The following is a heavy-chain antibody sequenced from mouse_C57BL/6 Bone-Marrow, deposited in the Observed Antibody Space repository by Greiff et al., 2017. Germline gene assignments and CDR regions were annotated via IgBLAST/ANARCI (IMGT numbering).Heavy chain of an antibody. CDR2: ISGGGGNT. V-gene: IGHV5-9*01. D-gene: IGHD1-1*01. Sequence: EVLLVESGGGLVKPGGSLKLSCAASGFTFSSYTMSWVRQTPGQRLQWVAAISGGGGNTYYPDSVKGRFTISRDTDKNILYLQMSSLRSEDTALYFCSSQVTTVLATKYFDVWGTGTTVTVSS. J-gene: IGHJ1*03. CDR1: GFTFSSYT. CDR3: SSQVTTVLATKYFDV.